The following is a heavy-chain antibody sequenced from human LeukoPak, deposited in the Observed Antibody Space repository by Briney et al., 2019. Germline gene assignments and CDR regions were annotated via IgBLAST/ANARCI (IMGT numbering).Heavy chain of an antibody. V-gene: IGHV1-69*13. Sequence: GASVKVSCKASGGTFSSYAISWVRQAPGQGLEWMGGIIPIFGTANYAQKFQGRVTITADESTSTAYMELSSLRSEDTAVYYCAILESVDTAMADVDPDVWGQGTTVTVSS. CDR2: IIPIFGTA. CDR3: AILESVDTAMADVDPDV. CDR1: GGTFSSYA. D-gene: IGHD5-18*01. J-gene: IGHJ6*02.